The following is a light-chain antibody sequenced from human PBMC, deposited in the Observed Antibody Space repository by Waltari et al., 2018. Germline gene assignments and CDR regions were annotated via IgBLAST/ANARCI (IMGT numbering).Light chain of an antibody. V-gene: IGLV2-14*03. Sequence: QSALTQPAPGTRPPGQAIPTPFPGSSSDVGGYNFVSRYHHHPGKAPKLMIFYVSKRPSGVSNLFSGSKSVDTASLTISGLQAEDEAYYYCSSYTNKFSLEVFGGGTKLTVL. CDR1: SSDVGGYNF. J-gene: IGLJ2*01. CDR3: SSYTNKFSLEV. CDR2: YVS.